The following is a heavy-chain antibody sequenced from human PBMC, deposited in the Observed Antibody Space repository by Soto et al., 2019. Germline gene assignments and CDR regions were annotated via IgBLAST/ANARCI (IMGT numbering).Heavy chain of an antibody. CDR1: GFTFSSYS. D-gene: IGHD1-26*01. J-gene: IGHJ3*02. CDR3: ASPNGGLPLYTFDI. Sequence: GGSLRLSCAASGFTFSSYSMNWVRQAPGKGLEWVSSISSSSSYIYYADSVKGRFTISRDNAKNSLYLQMNSLRAEDTAVYYCASPNGGLPLYTFDIWGQGTMVTVSS. V-gene: IGHV3-21*01. CDR2: ISSSSSYI.